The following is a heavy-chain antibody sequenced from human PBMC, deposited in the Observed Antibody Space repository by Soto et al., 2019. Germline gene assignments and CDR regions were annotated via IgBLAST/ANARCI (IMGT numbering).Heavy chain of an antibody. CDR1: GGSISSSSYY. CDR2: IYYSGCT. CDR3: ARHDHRYISSWYYYYGMDV. J-gene: IGHJ6*02. V-gene: IGHV4-39*01. Sequence: QLQLQESGPGLVKPSETLSLTCTVSGGSISSSSYYWGWIRQPPGKGLEWIGSIYYSGCTDYNPSLKSRVTISVDTSKNQVSLKLSSVTAADTAVYYCARHDHRYISSWYYYYGMDVWGQGTTVTVSS. D-gene: IGHD6-13*01.